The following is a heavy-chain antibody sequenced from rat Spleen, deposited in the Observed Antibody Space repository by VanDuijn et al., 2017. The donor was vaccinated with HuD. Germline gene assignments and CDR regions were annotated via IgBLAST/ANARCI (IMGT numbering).Heavy chain of an antibody. J-gene: IGHJ2*01. V-gene: IGHV5-7*01. Sequence: EVQLVESGGGLVQPGRSLKLSCAASGFTFSDYYMAWVRQAPTKGLEWVAIITYDGSSTYYRDSVKGRFTISRDNAESTLYLQMDSLRSEDTATYYCARETNWERRFDYWGQGVMVTVSS. CDR1: GFTFSDYY. CDR2: ITYDGSST. D-gene: IGHD5-1*01. CDR3: ARETNWERRFDY.